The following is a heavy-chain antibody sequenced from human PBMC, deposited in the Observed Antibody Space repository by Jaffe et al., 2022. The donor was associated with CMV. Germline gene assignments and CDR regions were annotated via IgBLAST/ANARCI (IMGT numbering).Heavy chain of an antibody. V-gene: IGHV3-30*18. D-gene: IGHD6-19*01. CDR1: GFTFSSYG. CDR2: ISYDGSNK. CDR3: AKDSPYSSGWSAFDY. Sequence: QVQLVESGGGVVQPGRSLRLSCAASGFTFSSYGMHWVRQAPGKGLEWVAVISYDGSNKYYADSVKGRFTISRDNSKNTLYLQMNSLRAEDTAVYYCAKDSPYSSGWSAFDYWGQGTLVTVSS. J-gene: IGHJ4*02.